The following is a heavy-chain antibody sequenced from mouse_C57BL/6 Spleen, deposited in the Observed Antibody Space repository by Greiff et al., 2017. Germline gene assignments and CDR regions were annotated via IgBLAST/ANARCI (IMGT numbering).Heavy chain of an antibody. D-gene: IGHD2-1*01. Sequence: EVMLVESGGGLVKPGGSLKLSCAASGFTFSSYAMSWVRQTPEKRLEWVATISDGGSYTYYPDNVKGRFTISRDNAKNNLYLQMSHLKSEDTAMYYCERVYGNYGYFDVWGTGTTVTVSS. J-gene: IGHJ1*03. CDR2: ISDGGSYT. CDR1: GFTFSSYA. CDR3: ERVYGNYGYFDV. V-gene: IGHV5-4*03.